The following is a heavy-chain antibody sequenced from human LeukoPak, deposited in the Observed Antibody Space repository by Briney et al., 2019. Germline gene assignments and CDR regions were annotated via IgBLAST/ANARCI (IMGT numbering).Heavy chain of an antibody. CDR3: ARGTAADY. CDR2: ISGGGGST. V-gene: IGHV3-23*01. CDR1: GFTFNNYA. D-gene: IGHD2-21*02. Sequence: GGSLRLSCAASGFTFNNYAMSWVRQAPGKGLEWVSAISGGGGSTYYADSVKGRFTISRDNSKNTVSLQINSLRAEDTAIYYCARGTAADYWGQGTLVTVSS. J-gene: IGHJ4*02.